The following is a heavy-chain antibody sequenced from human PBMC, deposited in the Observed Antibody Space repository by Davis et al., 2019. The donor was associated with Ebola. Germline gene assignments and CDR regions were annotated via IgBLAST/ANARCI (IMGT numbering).Heavy chain of an antibody. J-gene: IGHJ4*02. CDR2: TYYRSKWFV. CDR3: ARDPPSDQGYDY. V-gene: IGHV6-1*01. CDR1: GDPVPSNSAA. D-gene: IGHD3-22*01. Sequence: SQTLSLTCAISGDPVPSNSAAWNWIRQSPSRGLEWLGRTYYRSKWFVDYASSVKSRITINADTSKNQFSLQLTSVTLEDTAVYYCARDPPSDQGYDYWGQGTLVTVSS.